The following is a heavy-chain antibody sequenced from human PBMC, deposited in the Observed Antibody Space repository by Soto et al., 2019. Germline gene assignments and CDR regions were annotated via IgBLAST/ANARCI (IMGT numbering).Heavy chain of an antibody. CDR3: TTQGGYREDF. CDR2: ITNGGSNT. V-gene: IGHV3-23*05. CDR1: GFSFSSYA. D-gene: IGHD5-12*01. Sequence: GSLRLSCSASGFSFSSYAMAWVRQAPGKGLEWVSSITNGGSNTFYADSVKGRFTISRDNSMTALYLQLDNLRVEDTAVYYCTTQGGYREDFWGQGTLVTVYS. J-gene: IGHJ4*02.